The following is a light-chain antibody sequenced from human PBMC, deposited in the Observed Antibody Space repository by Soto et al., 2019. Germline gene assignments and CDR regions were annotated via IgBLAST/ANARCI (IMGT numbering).Light chain of an antibody. J-gene: IGKJ2*01. Sequence: EIVLTQSPGTLSLSPGERATLSCRASQSVSSSYLAWYQQKPGQAPRLLIYGASSRATGIPDRFSGSGSGTDFTLTISXLXXXDFAVYYCQQYGSSPYTFGQGTKLEIK. CDR2: GAS. CDR1: QSVSSSY. CDR3: QQYGSSPYT. V-gene: IGKV3-20*01.